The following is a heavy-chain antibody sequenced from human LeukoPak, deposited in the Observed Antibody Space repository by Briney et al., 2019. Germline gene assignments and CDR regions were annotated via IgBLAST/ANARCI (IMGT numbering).Heavy chain of an antibody. J-gene: IGHJ4*02. Sequence: GGSLRLSCAASGFSFSAYSMNWVRQAPGKGLEWVSSISSRSSNIYYADSMKGRFTVSRDNAKNSLYLQMNSLRDEDTAVYFCVRDVRSSWSYWGQGTLVTVSS. CDR1: GFSFSAYS. V-gene: IGHV3-21*01. CDR3: VRDVRSSWSY. D-gene: IGHD6-13*01. CDR2: ISSRSSNI.